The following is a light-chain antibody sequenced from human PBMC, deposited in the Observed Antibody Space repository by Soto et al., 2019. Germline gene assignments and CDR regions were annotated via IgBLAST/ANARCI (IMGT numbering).Light chain of an antibody. CDR2: AVS. CDR1: STDVGGYEY. CDR3: RSYAGGNIGGV. V-gene: IGLV2-8*01. J-gene: IGLJ2*01. Sequence: QSALTQPPSASGSPGQTVTISCTGTSTDVGGYEYVSWYQQHPGKAPKLMIYAVSKRPSGVPDRFSGSRSGNAASLTVSGLQADDEADYYCRSYAGGNIGGVFGGGTKLTVL.